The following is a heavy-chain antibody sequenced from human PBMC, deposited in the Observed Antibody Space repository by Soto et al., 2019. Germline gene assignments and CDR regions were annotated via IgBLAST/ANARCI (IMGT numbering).Heavy chain of an antibody. V-gene: IGHV6-1*01. D-gene: IGHD6-13*01. CDR2: TYYRSKWYN. Sequence: SQTLSLTCAISGDSVSSNSAAWNWIRQSPSRGLEWLGRTYYRSKWYNDYAVSVKSRITINPDTSKNQFSLQLNSVTPEDTAVYYCARDDLSGTVRAAAGKSDYWGQGTLVTVSS. CDR1: GDSVSSNSAA. CDR3: ARDDLSGTVRAAAGKSDY. J-gene: IGHJ4*02.